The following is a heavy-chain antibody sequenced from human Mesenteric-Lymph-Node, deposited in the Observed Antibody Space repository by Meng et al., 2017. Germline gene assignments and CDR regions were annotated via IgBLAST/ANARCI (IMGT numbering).Heavy chain of an antibody. CDR2: ITSTSAYI. CDR3: ARGSGTGSWLIDY. J-gene: IGHJ4*02. Sequence: GESLKISCAAFGFTFSSNSMSWVRQTPGKGLEWVSFITSTSAYIDYADSVEGRFTISRDNAKNSLSLQMNSLRAEDTAVYYCARGSGTGSWLIDYWGQGTLVTVSS. V-gene: IGHV3-21*01. CDR1: GFTFSSNS. D-gene: IGHD6-13*01.